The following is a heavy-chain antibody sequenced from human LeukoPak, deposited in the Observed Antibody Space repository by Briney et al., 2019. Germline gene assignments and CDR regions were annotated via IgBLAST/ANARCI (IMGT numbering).Heavy chain of an antibody. Sequence: SETLSLTRTVSGGSISPDNWTWIRQPPGKGLEYIGYIYNSGTTNYNPSLRSRVTMSVDTSKNQFSLRLSSVTAADTAVYYCARGGKCANGVCPVPTDYWGQGTLVTVSS. D-gene: IGHD2-8*01. CDR2: IYNSGTT. J-gene: IGHJ4*02. V-gene: IGHV4-59*01. CDR1: GGSISPDN. CDR3: ARGGKCANGVCPVPTDY.